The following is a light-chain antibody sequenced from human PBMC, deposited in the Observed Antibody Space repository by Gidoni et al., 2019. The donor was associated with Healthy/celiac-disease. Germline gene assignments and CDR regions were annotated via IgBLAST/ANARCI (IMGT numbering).Light chain of an antibody. CDR2: AAS. CDR3: QQLIGGFT. J-gene: IGKJ3*01. V-gene: IGKV1-9*01. Sequence: IQWNQSPSFLPAYVGDRVPITCQASQGISIYLAWYQQKPGKAPKLLIYAASTLQSGVPSRFGGSGSGTAFTLTISILQPEVFATYYFQQLIGGFTFGPGTKVDIK. CDR1: QGISIY.